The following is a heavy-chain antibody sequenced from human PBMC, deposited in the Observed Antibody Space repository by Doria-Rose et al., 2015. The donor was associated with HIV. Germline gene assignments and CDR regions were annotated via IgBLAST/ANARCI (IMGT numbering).Heavy chain of an antibody. CDR3: ATGPYSNYINFAY. V-gene: IGHV4-34*01. J-gene: IGHJ4*02. CDR2: INPSGST. Sequence: PGKGLEWIGEINPSGSTNYIPSLKSRVTISLDTSKNQFSLQLTSVTAADTAVYYCATGPYSNYINFAYWGQGTLVTVSS. D-gene: IGHD4-4*01.